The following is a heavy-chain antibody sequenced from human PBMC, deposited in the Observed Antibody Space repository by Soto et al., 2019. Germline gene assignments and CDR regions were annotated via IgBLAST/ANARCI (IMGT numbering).Heavy chain of an antibody. V-gene: IGHV4-59*01. D-gene: IGHD6-19*01. J-gene: IGHJ4*02. CDR1: GGSISSYY. Sequence: TSETLSLTCTVSGGSISSYYWSWIRQPPGKGLEWIGHSGNTNYNPSFKSRVTISVDTSKNQLSLKLDSVTAADTAVYYCARGNGWYYLWAQGTQVTVSS. CDR2: SGNT. CDR3: ARGNGWYYL.